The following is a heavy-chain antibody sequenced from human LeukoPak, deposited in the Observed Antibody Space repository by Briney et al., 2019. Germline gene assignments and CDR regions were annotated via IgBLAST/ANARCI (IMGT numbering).Heavy chain of an antibody. CDR2: INSDGSST. Sequence: GGSLRLSCAASGFTFSSYWMHWVRQAPGKGLVWVPRINSDGSSTSYADSVKGRFTISRDNAKNTLYPQINSLRAEDTAVYYCGLGGTAPYNWFDPWGQGTLVTVSS. V-gene: IGHV3-74*01. CDR1: GFTFSSYW. J-gene: IGHJ5*02. CDR3: GLGGTAPYNWFDP. D-gene: IGHD1-26*01.